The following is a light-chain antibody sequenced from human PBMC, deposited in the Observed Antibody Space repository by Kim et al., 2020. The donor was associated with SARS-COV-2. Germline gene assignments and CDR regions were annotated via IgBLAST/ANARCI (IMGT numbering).Light chain of an antibody. V-gene: IGLV3-21*04. CDR2: YVS. Sequence: APGKTARITCGGNNIGRKSVHWYQQKPGQAPVLVIYYVSDRPSGIPERFSGSNSGNTATLTISRVEAGDEADYYCQVWDSSSDHRVFGGGTQLTVL. CDR1: NIGRKS. J-gene: IGLJ3*02. CDR3: QVWDSSSDHRV.